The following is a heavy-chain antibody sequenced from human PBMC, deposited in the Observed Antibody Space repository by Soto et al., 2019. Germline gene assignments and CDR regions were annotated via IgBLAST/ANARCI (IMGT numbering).Heavy chain of an antibody. J-gene: IGHJ6*02. CDR2: IGIADNR. D-gene: IGHD6-13*01. CDR1: GFTFSSYD. V-gene: IGHV3-13*04. Sequence: PGGSLRLSCAASGFTFSSYDIHWVRQGTGQGLEWVSTIGIADNRYYLSSVKGRFTISRDDAEKSLYLQLNSPKAGDTAVYYCARGGIPPGYGLDVWGQGTTVTVSS. CDR3: ARGGIPPGYGLDV.